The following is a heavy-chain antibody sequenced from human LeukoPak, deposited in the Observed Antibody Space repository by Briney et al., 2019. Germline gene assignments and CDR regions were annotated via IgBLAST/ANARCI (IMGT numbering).Heavy chain of an antibody. J-gene: IGHJ4*02. V-gene: IGHV1-69*01. D-gene: IGHD3-22*01. CDR2: IIPIFGTA. CDR1: GGTFISYA. Sequence: SVKVSCKASGGTFISYAISWVRQAPGQGLEWMGGIIPIFGTANYAQKFQGRVTITADESTSTAYMELSSLRSEDTAVYYCARDRVNYYDSSGYYYTFDYWGQGTLVTVSS. CDR3: ARDRVNYYDSSGYYYTFDY.